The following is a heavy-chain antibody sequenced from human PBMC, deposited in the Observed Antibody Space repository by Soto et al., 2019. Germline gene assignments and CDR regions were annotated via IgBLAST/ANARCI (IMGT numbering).Heavy chain of an antibody. J-gene: IGHJ6*02. CDR2: TYYRSKWYN. V-gene: IGHV6-1*01. CDR3: ARGSPGDSSSWYSDYYYYYYGMDV. D-gene: IGHD6-13*01. CDR1: GDSVSSNSAA. Sequence: SQTLSLTCAISGDSVSSNSAAWNWIRQSPSRGLEWLGRTYYRSKWYNDYAVSVKSRITINPDTSKNQFSLQLNSVTPEDTAVYYCARGSPGDSSSWYSDYYYYYYGMDVWGQGTTVTVSS.